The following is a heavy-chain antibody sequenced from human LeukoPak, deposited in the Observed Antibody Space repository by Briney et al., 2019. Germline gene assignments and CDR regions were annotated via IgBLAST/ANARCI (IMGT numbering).Heavy chain of an antibody. D-gene: IGHD5-18*01. V-gene: IGHV4-34*01. CDR3: ARGGDHTAATPFDP. CDR2: IIHGGST. CDR1: GGSFSGYY. Sequence: SETLSLTCAVYGGSFSGYYWSWIRQPPGKGLEWIGEIIHGGSTNYNPSLKSRVTISVDTSKNQFSLKLSSVTAADTAVYYCARGGDHTAATPFDPWGQGTLVTVSS. J-gene: IGHJ5*02.